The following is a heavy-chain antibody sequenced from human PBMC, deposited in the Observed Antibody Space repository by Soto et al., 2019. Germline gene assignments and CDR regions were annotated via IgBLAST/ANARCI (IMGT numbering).Heavy chain of an antibody. CDR3: ARGYCTNGVCRPELGAFDI. D-gene: IGHD2-8*01. J-gene: IGHJ3*02. Sequence: QVQLQESGPGLVKPSGTLSLTCAVSSGSISSSNWWSWVRQPPGKGLEWIGEIYHSGSTNYNPSLKSRVTIAVDKSKNQFSLKLSSVTAADTAVYYCARGYCTNGVCRPELGAFDIWGQGTMVTVSS. CDR2: IYHSGST. V-gene: IGHV4-4*02. CDR1: SGSISSSNW.